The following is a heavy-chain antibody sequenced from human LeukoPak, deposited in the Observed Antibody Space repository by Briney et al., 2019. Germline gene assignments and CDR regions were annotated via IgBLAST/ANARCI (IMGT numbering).Heavy chain of an antibody. CDR2: INTNSGDT. V-gene: IGHV1-2*02. J-gene: IGHJ6*03. CDR1: GCTLHDYY. Sequence: ASVKVSCTASGCTLHDYYMHWVRQAPGQGLEWMGWINTNSGDTNHAQKFQGRVTMTRDTSITTAYLELSRLTYDDTAVYYCARGRGHDYGGDSENYYYMDVWGKGTMVTVSS. D-gene: IGHD4-23*01. CDR3: ARGRGHDYGGDSENYYYMDV.